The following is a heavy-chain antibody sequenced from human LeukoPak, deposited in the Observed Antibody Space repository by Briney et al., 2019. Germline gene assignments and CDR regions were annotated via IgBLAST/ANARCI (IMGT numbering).Heavy chain of an antibody. CDR2: IYTSGST. CDR1: GGSISSGSYY. J-gene: IGHJ3*02. D-gene: IGHD1-26*01. Sequence: SETLSLTCTVSGGSISSGSYYWSWIRQPAGKGLEWIGRIYTSGSTNYNPSLKSRVTMSVDTSKNQFSLKLSSVTAADTAVYYCARVGAHHAFDIWGQGTMVTVSS. V-gene: IGHV4-61*02. CDR3: ARVGAHHAFDI.